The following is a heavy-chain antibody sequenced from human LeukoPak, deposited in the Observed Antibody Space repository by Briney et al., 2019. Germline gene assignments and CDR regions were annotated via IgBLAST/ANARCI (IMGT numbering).Heavy chain of an antibody. CDR3: AKWNYAFDS. D-gene: IGHD3-16*01. V-gene: IGHV3-7*01. Sequence: GGSLRLSCAASGLTFSTYRMSWVRQAPGKGLECVANINQDGSDADYVDTVKGRFTVSRDNARGLLYLQMNGLRAADTAVYYCAKWNYAFDSWGQGTLVTVSS. CDR1: GLTFSTYR. J-gene: IGHJ4*02. CDR2: INQDGSDA.